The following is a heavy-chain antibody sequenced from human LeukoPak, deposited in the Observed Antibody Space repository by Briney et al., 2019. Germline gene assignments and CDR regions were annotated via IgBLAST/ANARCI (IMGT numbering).Heavy chain of an antibody. CDR2: INPNNGGT. J-gene: IGHJ6*02. CDR1: GYTFTGYY. CDR3: ARVSEYSSSWYLGMDV. D-gene: IGHD6-13*01. V-gene: IGHV1-2*02. Sequence: ASVKVSCKASGYTFTGYYMHWVRQAPGQGLEWMGWINPNNGGTNYAQKFQGRVTMTRDTSISTAYMELSRLRSDDTAVYYCARVSEYSSSWYLGMDVWGQGTTVTVSS.